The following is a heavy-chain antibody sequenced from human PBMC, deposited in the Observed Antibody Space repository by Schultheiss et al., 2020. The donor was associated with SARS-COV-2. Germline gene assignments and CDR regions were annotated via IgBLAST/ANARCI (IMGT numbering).Heavy chain of an antibody. CDR1: DGSIRSFY. CDR3: AGSGYRYGARW. D-gene: IGHD5-18*01. Sequence: SETLSLTCTVSDGSIRSFYWSWIRQSPGKGLEWIGYIHYSGSTNSNPSLEGRVVTSVDTSKNQFSLKLSSVTAADTAIYYCAGSGYRYGARWWGQGALVTVSS. CDR2: IHYSGST. V-gene: IGHV4-59*03. J-gene: IGHJ4*02.